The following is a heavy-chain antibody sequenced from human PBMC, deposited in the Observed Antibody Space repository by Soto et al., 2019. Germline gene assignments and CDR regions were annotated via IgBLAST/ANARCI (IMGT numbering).Heavy chain of an antibody. CDR3: ARVERGTATTVVDAFDI. Sequence: QVQLQQWGAGLLKPSETLSLTCAVYGGFVSSGSYYWSWIRQPPGKGLEWIGEMSHSGGTHFNPSLKSRVTISVDTSKSQSSLKMRSVTAADTAVYYCARVERGTATTVVDAFDIWGPGTMVTVSS. D-gene: IGHD1-1*01. V-gene: IGHV4-34*01. CDR1: GGFVSSGSYY. J-gene: IGHJ3*02. CDR2: MSHSGGT.